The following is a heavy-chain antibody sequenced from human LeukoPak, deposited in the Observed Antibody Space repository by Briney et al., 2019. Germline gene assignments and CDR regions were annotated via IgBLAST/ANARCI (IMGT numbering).Heavy chain of an antibody. CDR1: GFTFSSYE. Sequence: GGSLRLSCAASGFTFSSYEMNWVRQAPGKGLEWVSYISSSGSTIYYADSVKGRFTISRDSAKNSLYLQMNSLRAEDTAVYYCARDRGYYDSSGYYSSWFDPWGQGTLVTVSS. J-gene: IGHJ5*02. CDR3: ARDRGYYDSSGYYSSWFDP. V-gene: IGHV3-48*03. D-gene: IGHD3-22*01. CDR2: ISSSGSTI.